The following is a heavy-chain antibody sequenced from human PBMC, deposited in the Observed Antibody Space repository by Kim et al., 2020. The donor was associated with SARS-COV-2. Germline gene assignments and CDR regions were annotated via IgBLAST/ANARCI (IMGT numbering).Heavy chain of an antibody. Sequence: VKGRFTISRDNSKNTLYLQMNSLRAEDTAVYYCARDRILWFGDDRDAFDIWGQGTMVTVSS. CDR3: ARDRILWFGDDRDAFDI. V-gene: IGHV3-30*07. D-gene: IGHD3-10*01. J-gene: IGHJ3*02.